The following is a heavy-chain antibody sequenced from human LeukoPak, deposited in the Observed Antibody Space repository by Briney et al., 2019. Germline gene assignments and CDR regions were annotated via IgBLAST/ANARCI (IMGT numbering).Heavy chain of an antibody. Sequence: SETLSLTCTVSGGSISSSSYYWGWIRQPPGKGLEWIGSIYYSGGTYYNPSLKSRVTISVDTSKNQFSLKLSSVTAADTAVYYCARLGSAAVAGGAGYWGQGTPVTVSS. CDR3: ARLGSAAVAGGAGY. CDR2: IYYSGGT. CDR1: GGSISSSSYY. V-gene: IGHV4-39*01. D-gene: IGHD6-19*01. J-gene: IGHJ4*02.